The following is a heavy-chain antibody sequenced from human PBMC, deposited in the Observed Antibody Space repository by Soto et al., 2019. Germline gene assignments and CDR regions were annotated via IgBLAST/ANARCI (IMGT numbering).Heavy chain of an antibody. CDR2: IWFDGNNK. Sequence: QVQLVESGRNMVQPGRSLRLSCAASGFTFGNNAMHWVRHAAGKGLEWVAQIWFDGNNKYYTDSVKGRFTISRDNLKNTVNLQMDSLRADDTAGYYCARDGQQLAPYAMDVWGKGTTFIAS. V-gene: IGHV3-33*01. CDR3: ARDGQQLAPYAMDV. D-gene: IGHD6-13*01. J-gene: IGHJ6*04. CDR1: GFTFGNNA.